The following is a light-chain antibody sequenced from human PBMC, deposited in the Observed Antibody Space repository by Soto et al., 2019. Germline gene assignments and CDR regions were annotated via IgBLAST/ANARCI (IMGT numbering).Light chain of an antibody. J-gene: IGKJ1*01. V-gene: IGKV3-20*01. CDR3: QQYGSSYPWT. CDR1: QSVSSNY. CDR2: GAS. Sequence: EIVLTQSPGTLSLSPGERATLSCRASQSVSSNYLAWYQQKPGQAPRLLIYGASSRATGIPDRFSGSGSGTDFTLTIRRLEPEDCAVYYCQQYGSSYPWTFGQGTKVEIK.